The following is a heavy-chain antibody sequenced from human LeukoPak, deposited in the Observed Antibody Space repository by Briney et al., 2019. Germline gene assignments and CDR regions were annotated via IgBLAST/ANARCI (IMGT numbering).Heavy chain of an antibody. D-gene: IGHD6-19*01. J-gene: IGHJ2*01. V-gene: IGHV1-69*04. CDR3: ARDNGVAVAGNWYFDL. CDR1: GGTFTKDA. Sequence: GASVKVSCKASGGTFTKDAISWVRQAPGQGLEWMGRVIPLLDVTNYAPRFRDRVKITADKSTSTVYMELTSLRSEDTAMFYCARDNGVAVAGNWYFDLWGRGTLVTASS. CDR2: VIPLLDVT.